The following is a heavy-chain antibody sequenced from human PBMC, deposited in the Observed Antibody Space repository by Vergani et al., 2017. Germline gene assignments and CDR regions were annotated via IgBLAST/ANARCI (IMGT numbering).Heavy chain of an antibody. J-gene: IGHJ4*02. CDR2: INWNGGST. D-gene: IGHD3-3*01. Sequence: EVQLVESGGGVVRPGGSLRLSCAASGFTFDDYGMSWVRQAPGKGLEWVSGINWNGGSTGYADSVKGRFTISRDNARNSLCLQMNSLRAEDTALYYCAGGGNAYYDFWSGYYTQYYFDYWGQGTLVTVSS. CDR1: GFTFDDYG. V-gene: IGHV3-20*04. CDR3: AGGGNAYYDFWSGYYTQYYFDY.